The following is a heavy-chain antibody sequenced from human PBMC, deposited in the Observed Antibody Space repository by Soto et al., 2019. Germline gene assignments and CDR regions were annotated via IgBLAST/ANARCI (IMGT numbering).Heavy chain of an antibody. Sequence: EVQLLESGGGLVQPGRSLRLSCEASGFTFNSYAMTWVRQAPGKGLEWVSTIGGSGDSTYYADSVKGRFTISRDNSKNTLYLQMSGLRAADTAVFYCAKKTLPAAIPFFDNWGQGTLVTVSS. CDR3: AKKTLPAAIPFFDN. D-gene: IGHD2-2*02. CDR1: GFTFNSYA. CDR2: IGGSGDST. J-gene: IGHJ4*02. V-gene: IGHV3-23*01.